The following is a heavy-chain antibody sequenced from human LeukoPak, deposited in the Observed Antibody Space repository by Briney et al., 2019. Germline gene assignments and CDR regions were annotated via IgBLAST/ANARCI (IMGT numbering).Heavy chain of an antibody. CDR2: ISSSSSSI. CDR1: GFTFSHYS. CDR3: AKVVTYSDILTGNNWFDP. J-gene: IGHJ5*02. D-gene: IGHD3-9*01. V-gene: IGHV3-48*01. Sequence: GGSLRLSCAASGFTFSHYSMNWVRQAPGRGLQWVSYISSSSSSIYYADSVKGRFTTSRDNAKNSLYLQMNSLRAEDTAVYYCAKVVTYSDILTGNNWFDPWGQGTLVTVSS.